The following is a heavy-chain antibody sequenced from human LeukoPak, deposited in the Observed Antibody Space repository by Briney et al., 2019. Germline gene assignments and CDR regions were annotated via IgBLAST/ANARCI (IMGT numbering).Heavy chain of an antibody. CDR1: GYPFSGYY. CDR3: ARGDEWELAVDY. V-gene: IGHV1-2*02. Sequence: ASVKVSCKASGYPFSGYYINWVRYGPGQGLEWMGWIKPNRGDTNYAQKFQGRLTMTRDTTISTVYMELNRLRSDDTAVYYCARGDEWELAVDYWGQGTLITVSS. D-gene: IGHD1-26*01. CDR2: IKPNRGDT. J-gene: IGHJ4*02.